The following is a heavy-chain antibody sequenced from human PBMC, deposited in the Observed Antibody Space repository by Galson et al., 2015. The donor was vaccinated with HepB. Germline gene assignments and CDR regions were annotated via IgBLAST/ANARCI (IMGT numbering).Heavy chain of an antibody. D-gene: IGHD3-10*01. CDR1: GFTFRNYA. J-gene: IGHJ4*02. Sequence: SLRLSCAASGFTFRNYALHWVRQAPGKGLEWVSIITCGGDSQYHADSLKGRFTISRDNSKNTLYLQMNSLRPEDTAVYYCAAGPGDYCKGLLDYWGQGNLVTVSS. CDR3: AAGPGDYCKGLLDY. V-gene: IGHV3-30*04. CDR2: ITCGGDSQ.